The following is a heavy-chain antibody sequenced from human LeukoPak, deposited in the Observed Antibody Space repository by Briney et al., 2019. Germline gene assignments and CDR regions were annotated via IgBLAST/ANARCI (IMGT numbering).Heavy chain of an antibody. Sequence: SVKVSCKASGGTFSSYAISWVRQAPGQGLEWMGGIIPIFGTANYVQKFQGRVTITTDESTSTAYMELSSLRSEDTAVYYCASTSSGYGIYYFDYWGQGTLVTVSS. CDR3: ASTSSGYGIYYFDY. V-gene: IGHV1-69*05. D-gene: IGHD3-22*01. J-gene: IGHJ4*02. CDR2: IIPIFGTA. CDR1: GGTFSSYA.